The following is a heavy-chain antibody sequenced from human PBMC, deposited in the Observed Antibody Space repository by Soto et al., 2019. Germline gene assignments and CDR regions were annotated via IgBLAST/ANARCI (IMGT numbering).Heavy chain of an antibody. CDR3: AKGDIVATKAYYYYGMDV. Sequence: QVQLVESGGGVVQPGRSLRLSCAASGFTFSDYDMHWVRQAPGKGLEWVAVISYDGGNKYYADSVKGRFTISRDNAKNSLYLQMNSLRAEDTALYYCAKGDIVATKAYYYYGMDVWGQGTTVTVSS. V-gene: IGHV3-30*18. J-gene: IGHJ6*02. CDR2: ISYDGGNK. CDR1: GFTFSDYD. D-gene: IGHD5-12*01.